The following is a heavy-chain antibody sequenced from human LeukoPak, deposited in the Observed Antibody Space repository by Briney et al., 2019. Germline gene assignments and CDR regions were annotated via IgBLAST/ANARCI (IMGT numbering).Heavy chain of an antibody. CDR3: ARVDRYCSSTSCYSLDY. D-gene: IGHD2-2*01. CDR1: GYSFTSYW. CDR2: IYPGDSDT. Sequence: GESLQISCKGSGYSFTSYWTGWVRQLPGKGLEWMGIIYPGDSDTRYSPSFQGQVTISADKSISTAYLQWSSLKASDTAMYYCARVDRYCSSTSCYSLDYWGQGTLVTVSS. J-gene: IGHJ4*02. V-gene: IGHV5-51*01.